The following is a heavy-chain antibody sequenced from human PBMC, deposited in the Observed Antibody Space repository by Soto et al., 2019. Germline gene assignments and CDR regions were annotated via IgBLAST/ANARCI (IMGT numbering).Heavy chain of an antibody. D-gene: IGHD3-22*01. CDR3: ARYYYYYDSSGYYYVSWFDP. Sequence: ASVKVSCKASGYTFTSYGISWVRQAPGRGLEWMGWISAYNGNTNYAQKLQGRVTMTTDTSTSTAYMELRSLRSDDTAVYYCARYYYYYDSSGYYYVSWFDPWGQGTLVTVSS. V-gene: IGHV1-18*01. CDR2: ISAYNGNT. CDR1: GYTFTSYG. J-gene: IGHJ5*02.